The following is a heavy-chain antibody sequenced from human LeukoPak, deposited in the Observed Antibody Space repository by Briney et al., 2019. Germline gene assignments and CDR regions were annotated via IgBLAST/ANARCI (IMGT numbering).Heavy chain of an antibody. V-gene: IGHV4-34*01. J-gene: IGHJ4*02. Sequence: LSCAASGFTFSSYWMSWIRQPPGKGLEWIGEINHSGSTNYNPSLKSRVTISVDTSKNQFSLKLSSVTAADTAVYYCARRRIVATSTYFDYWGQGTLVTVSS. CDR2: INHSGST. CDR1: GFTFSSYW. D-gene: IGHD5-12*01. CDR3: ARRRIVATSTYFDY.